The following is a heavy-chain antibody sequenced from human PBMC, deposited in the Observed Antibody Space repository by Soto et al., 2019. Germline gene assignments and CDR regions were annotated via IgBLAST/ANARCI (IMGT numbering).Heavy chain of an antibody. V-gene: IGHV4-39*01. CDR1: GGSISSSSYY. D-gene: IGHD3-10*01. J-gene: IGHJ5*02. CDR3: ARLRFGELLDGEVWFDP. CDR2: IYYSGST. Sequence: QLQLQESGPGLVKPSETLSLTCTVSGGSISSSSYYWGWIRQPPGKGLEWIGSIYYSGSTNYNPSLKSRVTLSVDTFKNQFSLKLGYVTAADTAVYYCARLRFGELLDGEVWFDPWGQGTLVTGSS.